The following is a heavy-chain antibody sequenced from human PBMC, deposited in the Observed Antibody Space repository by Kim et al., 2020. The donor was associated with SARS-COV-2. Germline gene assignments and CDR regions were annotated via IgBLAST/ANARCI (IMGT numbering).Heavy chain of an antibody. Sequence: TNYAQKLQGRVTMTTDTSTSTAYMELRSLRSGDTAVYYCARREQQRSFDYWGQGTLVTVSS. V-gene: IGHV1-18*01. J-gene: IGHJ4*02. CDR3: ARREQQRSFDY. CDR2: T. D-gene: IGHD6-13*01.